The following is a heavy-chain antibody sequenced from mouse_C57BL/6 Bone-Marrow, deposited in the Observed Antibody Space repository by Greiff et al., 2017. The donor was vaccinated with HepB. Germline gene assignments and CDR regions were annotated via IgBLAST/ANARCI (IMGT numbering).Heavy chain of an antibody. Sequence: EVQLQQSGTVLARPGASVKMSCKTSGYTFTSYWMHWVKQRPGQGLEWIGAIYPGNSDTSYNQKFKGKAKLTAVTSASTAYMELSSLTNEDSAVYYCTRYRFYGSSYSWYFDVWGTGTTVTVSS. CDR2: IYPGNSDT. D-gene: IGHD1-1*01. CDR3: TRYRFYGSSYSWYFDV. V-gene: IGHV1-5*01. CDR1: GYTFTSYW. J-gene: IGHJ1*03.